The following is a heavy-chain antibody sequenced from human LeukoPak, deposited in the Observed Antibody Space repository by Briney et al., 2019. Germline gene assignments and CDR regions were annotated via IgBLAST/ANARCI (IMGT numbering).Heavy chain of an antibody. CDR2: INPNSGGT. V-gene: IGHV1-2*02. CDR3: ARDQYYDILTGSLTYYYYYMDV. D-gene: IGHD3-9*01. J-gene: IGHJ6*03. CDR1: GYTFTGYY. Sequence: ASVKVSCKASGYTFTGYYMHWVRQAPGQGLEWMGWINPNSGGTNYAQKFQGRVTMTRDTSISTAYMELSRLRSDDTAVYYCARDQYYDILTGSLTYYYYYMDVWGKGTTVTVSS.